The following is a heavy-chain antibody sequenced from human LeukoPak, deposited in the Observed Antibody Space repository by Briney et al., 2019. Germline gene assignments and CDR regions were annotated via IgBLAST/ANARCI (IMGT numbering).Heavy chain of an antibody. CDR1: GGTFSSYA. J-gene: IGHJ4*02. D-gene: IGHD5-12*01. Sequence: ASVKVSCKASGGTFSSYAISWVRQAPGQGLEWMGRIIPIFGIANYAQKFQGRVTITADKSTSTAYMELSSLRSEDTAVYYCAKDLLVATAHYFDYWGQGTLVTVSS. V-gene: IGHV1-69*04. CDR2: IIPIFGIA. CDR3: AKDLLVATAHYFDY.